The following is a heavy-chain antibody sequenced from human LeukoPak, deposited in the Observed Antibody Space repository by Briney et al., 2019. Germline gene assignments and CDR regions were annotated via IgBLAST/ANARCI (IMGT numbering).Heavy chain of an antibody. J-gene: IGHJ4*02. D-gene: IGHD1-26*01. Sequence: SETLSLTCTVSGDSMNEYYWSWVRQPPGKGLELIGYVFYTGRTNYRPSLKSRVTISVDTSKNQFSLKLSSVTAADTAVYYCARGRRSGSYLDYWGQGTLVTVSS. CDR2: VFYTGRT. CDR1: GDSMNEYY. V-gene: IGHV4-59*12. CDR3: ARGRRSGSYLDY.